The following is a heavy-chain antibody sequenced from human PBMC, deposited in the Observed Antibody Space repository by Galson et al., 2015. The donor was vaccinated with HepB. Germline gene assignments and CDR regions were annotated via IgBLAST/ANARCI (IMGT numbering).Heavy chain of an antibody. Sequence: SLRLSCAASGFTFANYAMTWVRQAPGKGLEWVAMISYDGSNIYYGDSVKGRFTISRDNSKNTLYLQMSSLRPEDTAVYYCAKKRAGSTWSPCDYWGQGTLVTVSS. CDR1: GFTFANYA. V-gene: IGHV3-30*18. J-gene: IGHJ4*02. CDR3: AKKRAGSTWSPCDY. CDR2: ISYDGSNI. D-gene: IGHD2/OR15-2a*01.